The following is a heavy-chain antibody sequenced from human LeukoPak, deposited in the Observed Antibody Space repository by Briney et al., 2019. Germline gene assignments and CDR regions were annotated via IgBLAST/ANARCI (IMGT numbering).Heavy chain of an antibody. J-gene: IGHJ4*02. Sequence: GGSLRLSCAASGFTFSSYAMSWVRQAPGKGLEWVSAISGSGGSTYYADSVKGRFTISRDNSKNTLYLQMNSLRAEDSAVYYCAKDYLYCTNGVCLLYYFDYWGQGTLVTVSS. CDR2: ISGSGGST. CDR3: AKDYLYCTNGVCLLYYFDY. V-gene: IGHV3-23*01. CDR1: GFTFSSYA. D-gene: IGHD2-8*01.